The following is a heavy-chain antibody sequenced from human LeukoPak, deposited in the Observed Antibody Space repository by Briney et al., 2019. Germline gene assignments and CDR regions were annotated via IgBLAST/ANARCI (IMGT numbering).Heavy chain of an antibody. Sequence: GGSLRLSCEVSGFTFSDHYMSWIRQAPGKRLEWVSYISSGSTYTNYADSVEGRFTISRDNAKSSLYLQMNSLRAEDTAVYYCARGDYGGDYFDYWGQGTLVTVSS. J-gene: IGHJ4*02. CDR2: ISSGSTYT. CDR3: ARGDYGGDYFDY. CDR1: GFTFSDHY. V-gene: IGHV3-11*05. D-gene: IGHD4-23*01.